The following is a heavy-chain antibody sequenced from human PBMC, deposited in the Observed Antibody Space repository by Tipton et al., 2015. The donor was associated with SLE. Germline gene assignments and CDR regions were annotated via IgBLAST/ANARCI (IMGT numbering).Heavy chain of an antibody. J-gene: IGHJ4*02. CDR2: IHPSGRST. V-gene: IGHV1-46*02. CDR3: ALAVAGTLFFDY. Sequence: QLVQSGAEVKNPGASVKISCKASGNTFKNHYMHWVRQAPGHGLEWMGIIHPSGRSTSYAQKFQGRVTLTRDPSTSTVYLELSSLRSEDTAVYYCALAVAGTLFFDYWGQGTLVTVSS. CDR1: GNTFKNHY. D-gene: IGHD6-19*01.